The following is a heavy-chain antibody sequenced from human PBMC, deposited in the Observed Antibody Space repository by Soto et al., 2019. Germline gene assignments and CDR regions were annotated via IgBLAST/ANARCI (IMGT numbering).Heavy chain of an antibody. CDR3: AKTLFSSTSFYYYYGMDV. J-gene: IGHJ6*02. Sequence: EVQLLESGGGLVQPGGSLRLSCAASGFTFSSYAMSWVRQAPGKGLEWVSAISGSGGSTYYADSVKGRFTISRDNSKNTLYLQMNSLRAEDTAVYYCAKTLFSSTSFYYYYGMDVWGQGTTVTVSS. CDR1: GFTFSSYA. D-gene: IGHD2-2*01. CDR2: ISGSGGST. V-gene: IGHV3-23*01.